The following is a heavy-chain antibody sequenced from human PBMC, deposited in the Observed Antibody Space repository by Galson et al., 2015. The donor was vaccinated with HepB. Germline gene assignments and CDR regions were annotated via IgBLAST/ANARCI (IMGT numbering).Heavy chain of an antibody. CDR1: GGTFSSYT. V-gene: IGHV1-69*02. D-gene: IGHD6-19*01. Sequence: SVKVSCKASGGTFSSYTISWVRQAPGQGLEWMGRIIPILGIANYAQKFQGRVTITADKSTSTAYMELSSLRSEDTAVYYCARVEMHSSGWSPFDYWGQGTLVTVSS. CDR3: ARVEMHSSGWSPFDY. J-gene: IGHJ4*02. CDR2: IIPILGIA.